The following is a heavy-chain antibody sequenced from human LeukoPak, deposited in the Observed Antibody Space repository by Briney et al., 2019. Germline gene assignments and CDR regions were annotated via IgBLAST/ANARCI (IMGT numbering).Heavy chain of an antibody. CDR3: ARAAIWYDSSGYYRY. CDR2: INHSGST. V-gene: IGHV4-34*01. D-gene: IGHD3-22*01. Sequence: SETLSLTCTVSGGSISSYYWSWIRQPPGKGLEWIGEINHSGSTNYNPSLKSRVTISVDTSKNQFSLKLSSVTAADTAVYYCARAAIWYDSSGYYRYWGQGTLVTVSS. CDR1: GGSISSYY. J-gene: IGHJ4*02.